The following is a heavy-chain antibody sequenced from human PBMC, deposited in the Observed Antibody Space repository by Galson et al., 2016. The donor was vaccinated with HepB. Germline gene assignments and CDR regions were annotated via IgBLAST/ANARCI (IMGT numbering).Heavy chain of an antibody. CDR1: GYMFTTYW. CDR2: IDPSDSYT. Sequence: QSGAEVKKPGESLRISCEGSGYMFTTYWISWVRQMLGKGLEWMGRIDPSDSYTNYSPSFQGHVTISTDKSISTAYLQWNSLKASDTAIYYCARHGGAYYYHGMDVWGQGTTVTVSS. CDR3: ARHGGAYYYHGMDV. D-gene: IGHD2-21*01. J-gene: IGHJ6*02. V-gene: IGHV5-10-1*01.